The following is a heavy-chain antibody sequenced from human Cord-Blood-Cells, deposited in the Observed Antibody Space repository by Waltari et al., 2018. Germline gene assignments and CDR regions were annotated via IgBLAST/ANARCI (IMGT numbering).Heavy chain of an antibody. D-gene: IGHD3-3*01. V-gene: IGHV1-24*01. J-gene: IGHJ4*02. CDR3: ATEARFLEWSANFDY. CDR1: GYTPTALS. Sequence: QVQLVQSGAEVKKPGASVKVSCKVSGYTPTALSMHWVRTAPGKGLEWMGGFDPEEGKTIYAQKFQGRVTMTEDTSTDTAYMELSSLRSEDTAVYYCATEARFLEWSANFDYWGQGTLVTVSS. CDR2: FDPEEGKT.